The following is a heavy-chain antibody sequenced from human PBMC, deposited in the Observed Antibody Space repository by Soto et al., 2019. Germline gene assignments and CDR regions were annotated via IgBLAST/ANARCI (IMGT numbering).Heavy chain of an antibody. Sequence: PGGSLRLSCAASGFTFSSYAMSWVRQAPGKGLEWASAISGSGGSTYYADSVKGRFTISRDNSKNTLYLQMNSLRAEDTAVYYCANGVSLTYYYDSSGYYYYYYGMDVWGQGTTVTVSS. CDR2: ISGSGGST. J-gene: IGHJ6*02. CDR3: ANGVSLTYYYDSSGYYYYYYGMDV. D-gene: IGHD3-22*01. CDR1: GFTFSSYA. V-gene: IGHV3-23*01.